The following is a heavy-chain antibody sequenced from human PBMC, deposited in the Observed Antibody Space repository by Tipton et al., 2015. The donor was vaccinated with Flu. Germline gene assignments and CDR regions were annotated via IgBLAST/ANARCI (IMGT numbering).Heavy chain of an antibody. CDR3: ARVSRGGFDS. CDR2: IYYTGST. Sequence: TLSLTCTVSGESISDYYWSWIRQSPGKGLEYIGDIYYTGSTTYNPSLKSRVTISVDTSKSQLSLNLYSMTAADTAVYYCARVSRGGFDSWGQGALVTVSS. V-gene: IGHV4-59*01. CDR1: GESISDYY. J-gene: IGHJ5*01.